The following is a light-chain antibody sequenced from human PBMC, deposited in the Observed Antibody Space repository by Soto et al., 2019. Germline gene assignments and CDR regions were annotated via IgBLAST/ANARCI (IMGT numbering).Light chain of an antibody. CDR3: QQYNNWPPLT. CDR2: GAS. J-gene: IGKJ4*01. CDR1: QSVSSS. V-gene: IGKV3-15*01. Sequence: EIVLTQSPATLSVSPGETATLSCRASQSVSSSLAWYQQTPGRAPRLLIYGASNRATDTPTRFGGSGSGTEFTLTISSLQSEDFAVYYCQQYNNWPPLTFGGGTKVDIK.